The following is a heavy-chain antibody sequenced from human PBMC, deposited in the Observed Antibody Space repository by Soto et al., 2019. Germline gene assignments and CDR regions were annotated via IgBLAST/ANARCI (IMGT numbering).Heavy chain of an antibody. V-gene: IGHV4-39*01. CDR1: GGSISSSSYY. J-gene: IGHJ4*02. D-gene: IGHD2-15*01. CDR3: ARHRVCSSCYLDY. Sequence: SETLSLTCTVSGGSISSSSYYWGWIRQPPGKGLEWIGSIYYSGSTYYNPSLKSRVTISVDTSKNQFSLKLSSVTAADTAVYYCARHRVCSSCYLDYWGQGTLVTVSS. CDR2: IYYSGST.